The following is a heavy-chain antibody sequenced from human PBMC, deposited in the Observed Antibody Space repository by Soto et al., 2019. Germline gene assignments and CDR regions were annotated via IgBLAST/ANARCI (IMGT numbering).Heavy chain of an antibody. CDR1: GGSISSGGYY. CDR3: ARARNKTFDP. Sequence: SETLSLTCTVSGGSISSGGYYWSWIRQHPGKGLEWIGYIYYSGSTYYNPSLKSRVTISVDTSKNQFSLKLSSVTAADTAVYYCARARNKTFDPWGQGTLVTVSS. D-gene: IGHD6-6*01. V-gene: IGHV4-31*03. CDR2: IYYSGST. J-gene: IGHJ5*02.